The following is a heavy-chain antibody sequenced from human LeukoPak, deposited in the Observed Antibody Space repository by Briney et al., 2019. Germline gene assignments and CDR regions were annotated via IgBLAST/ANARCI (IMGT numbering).Heavy chain of an antibody. D-gene: IGHD3-16*01. CDR2: ISAYNGNT. V-gene: IGHV1-18*01. CDR3: ARVNGYESYYYYGMDV. CDR1: GYTFTSYG. Sequence: ASVKVSCKASGYTFTSYGISWVRQAPGQGLEWMGWISAYNGNTNYAQKLQGRVTMTTDTSTSTAYMELRSLRSDDTAVYYCARVNGYESYYYYGMDVWGQGTTVTVSS. J-gene: IGHJ6*02.